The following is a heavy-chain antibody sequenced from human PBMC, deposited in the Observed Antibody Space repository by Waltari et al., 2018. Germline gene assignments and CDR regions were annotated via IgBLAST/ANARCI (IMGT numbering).Heavy chain of an antibody. J-gene: IGHJ3*02. V-gene: IGHV1-24*01. D-gene: IGHD1-26*01. Sequence: QVQPVQAGAEVKKPGASVKVSCKVSGYTLTELSMHWVGQAPGKGTEWMGGFDPEDDETIYAQKFQGRVTMTEDTSTDTAYMELSSLRSEDTAVYYCATHLSGSYCFDIWGQGTMVTVSS. CDR2: FDPEDDET. CDR3: ATHLSGSYCFDI. CDR1: GYTLTELS.